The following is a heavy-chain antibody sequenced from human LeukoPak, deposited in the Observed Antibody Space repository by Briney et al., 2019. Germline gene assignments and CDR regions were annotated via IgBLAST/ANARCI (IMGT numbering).Heavy chain of an antibody. CDR2: IKSDGSST. Sequence: GGSLRLSCAASGFTFSRYWVHWVRQAPGKGLVWVSCIKSDGSSTSIADSAKGRFTISRDNAKNTVYLQKNSLRAEDTAVYYCVRDNRSYNFDYWGQGTLVTVSS. V-gene: IGHV3-74*01. J-gene: IGHJ4*02. D-gene: IGHD1-26*01. CDR1: GFTFSRYW. CDR3: VRDNRSYNFDY.